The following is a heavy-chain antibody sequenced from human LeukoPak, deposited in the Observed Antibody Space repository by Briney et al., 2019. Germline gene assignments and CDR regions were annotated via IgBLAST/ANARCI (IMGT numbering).Heavy chain of an antibody. D-gene: IGHD4-23*01. Sequence: SETLSLTCTVSGGSISSYYWSWIRQPPGKGLEWIGYIYYSGSTNYNPSLKSRVTISVDTSKNQFSLKLSSVTAADTAVYYCARASAVKGSFDYWGQGTLVTVSS. CDR1: GGSISSYY. J-gene: IGHJ4*02. CDR2: IYYSGST. V-gene: IGHV4-59*01. CDR3: ARASAVKGSFDY.